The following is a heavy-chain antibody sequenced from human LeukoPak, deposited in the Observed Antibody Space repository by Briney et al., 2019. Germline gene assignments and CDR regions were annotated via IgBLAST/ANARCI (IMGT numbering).Heavy chain of an antibody. CDR1: GFTFSRYW. CDR3: VADLGDYADF. J-gene: IGHJ4*02. V-gene: IGHV3-74*01. CDR2: IKTDGTYT. Sequence: GGSLRLSCAASGFTFSRYWMHWVRQAPGEGLVRVSRIKTDGTYTSNADSVKGRFTISRDNAKSTLYLQMNSLKVEDTAVYYCVADLGDYADFWGQGTLVTVSS.